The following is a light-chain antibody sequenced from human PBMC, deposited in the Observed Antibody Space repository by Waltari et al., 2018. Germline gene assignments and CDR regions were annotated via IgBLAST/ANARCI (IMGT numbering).Light chain of an antibody. CDR2: GST. CDR1: GPNIGAGYA. Sequence: QSVLTQPPSVSGAPGQRVTIPCTGSGPNIGAGYAVHWYQQLPRAAPKLLIYGSTSRPLGVPDRFFGSTSGTSAFLAITGLQAEDEADYYCQSYDTTLSVVFGGGTKLTVL. J-gene: IGLJ3*02. CDR3: QSYDTTLSVV. V-gene: IGLV1-40*01.